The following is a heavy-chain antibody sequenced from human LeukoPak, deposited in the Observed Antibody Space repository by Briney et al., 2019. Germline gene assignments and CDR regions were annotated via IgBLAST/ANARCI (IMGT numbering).Heavy chain of an antibody. CDR1: GFTFSSYA. CDR2: ISYDGSNK. J-gene: IGHJ4*02. Sequence: GGSLRLSCAASGFTFSSYAMHWVRQAPGKGLEWVAVISYDGSNKYYADSVKGRFTISRDNSKNTLYLQMNSLRAEDTAVYYCARGAAGYYDFWSGSHIGLDYWGQGTLVTVSS. D-gene: IGHD3-3*01. CDR3: ARGAAGYYDFWSGSHIGLDY. V-gene: IGHV3-30-3*01.